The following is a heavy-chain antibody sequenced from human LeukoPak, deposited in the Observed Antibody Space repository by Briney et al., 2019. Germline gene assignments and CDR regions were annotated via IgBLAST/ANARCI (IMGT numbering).Heavy chain of an antibody. CDR1: GGSISSGGYY. Sequence: PSQTLSLTCTVSGGSISSGGYYWSWIRQHPGKGLEWIGYIYYSGSTYYNPSLKSRVTISVDTSKNQFSLKLSSVTAADTAVYYCARAGVDSSGYYRYNWFDPWGQGTLVTVSS. CDR3: ARAGVDSSGYYRYNWFDP. V-gene: IGHV4-31*03. J-gene: IGHJ5*02. CDR2: IYYSGST. D-gene: IGHD3-22*01.